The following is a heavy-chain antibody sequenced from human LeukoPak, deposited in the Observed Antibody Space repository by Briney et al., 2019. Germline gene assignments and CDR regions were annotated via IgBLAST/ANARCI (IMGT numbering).Heavy chain of an antibody. CDR2: IIPIFGTA. V-gene: IGHV1-69*05. CDR3: AKDGEYNWNSGRHYYYYYYMDV. CDR1: GGTFSSYA. Sequence: SVKVSCKASGGTFSSYAISWVRQAPGQGLEWMGGIIPIFGTANYAQKFQGRVTITTDESTSTAYMELSSLRAEDTALYYCAKDGEYNWNSGRHYYYYYYMDVWGKGTTVTVSS. D-gene: IGHD1/OR15-1a*01. J-gene: IGHJ6*03.